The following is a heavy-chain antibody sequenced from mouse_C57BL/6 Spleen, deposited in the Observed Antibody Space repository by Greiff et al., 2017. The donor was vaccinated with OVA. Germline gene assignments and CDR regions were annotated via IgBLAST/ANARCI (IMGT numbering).Heavy chain of an antibody. CDR1: GYTFTSYW. CDR2: IYPSDSET. Sequence: QVQLQQPGAELVRPGSSVKLSCKASGYTFTSYWMDWVKQRPGQGLEWIGNIYPSDSETHYNQKFKDKATLTVDKSSSTAYLQLSSLTSDDSAVYYCASSYGSSPYYSMDYWGQGTSVTVSS. CDR3: ASSYGSSPYYSMDY. J-gene: IGHJ4*01. D-gene: IGHD1-1*01. V-gene: IGHV1-61*01.